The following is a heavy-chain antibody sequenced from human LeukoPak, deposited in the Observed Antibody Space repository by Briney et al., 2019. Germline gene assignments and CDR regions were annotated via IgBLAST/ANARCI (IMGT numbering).Heavy chain of an antibody. CDR2: IYHSGST. CDR1: GYSISSGYY. J-gene: IGHJ5*02. CDR3: ARVGYGSGSYSNWFDP. V-gene: IGHV4-38-2*02. Sequence: SETLSLTCTVSGYSISSGYYWGWIRQPPGKGLEWIGSIYHSGSTYYNPSLKSRVTISVDTSKNQFSLKLSSVTAADTAVYYCARVGYGSGSYSNWFDPWGQGTLVTVSS. D-gene: IGHD3-10*01.